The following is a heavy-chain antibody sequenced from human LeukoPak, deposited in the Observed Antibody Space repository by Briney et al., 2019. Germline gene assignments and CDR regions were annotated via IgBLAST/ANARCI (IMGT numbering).Heavy chain of an antibody. CDR1: GFTVSSNN. V-gene: IGHV3-7*02. D-gene: IGHD2-21*01. Sequence: GSLRLSCAASGFTVSSNNMNWVRQAPGKGLEWVSDIKEDGSEKYYVDSVKGRFTVSRDNAKNSLYLQMNSLRVEDTALYYCVCHVVLSVGYHYGLGVWGQGTTVTVSS. CDR2: IKEDGSEK. J-gene: IGHJ6*01. CDR3: VCHVVLSVGYHYGLGV.